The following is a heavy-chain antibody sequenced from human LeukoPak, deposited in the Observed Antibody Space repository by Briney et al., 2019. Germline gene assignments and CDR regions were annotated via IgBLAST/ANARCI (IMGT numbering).Heavy chain of an antibody. D-gene: IGHD3-10*01. CDR1: GGSISSYY. CDR2: IYYSGST. CDR3: ARDNAFGELLSLHY. Sequence: KPSETLSLTCTVSGGSISSYYWSWIRQPPGKGLEWIGYIYYSGSTNYNPSLKSRVTISVDTSKNQFSLKLSSVTAADTAVYYCARDNAFGELLSLHYWGQGTLVTVSS. V-gene: IGHV4-59*01. J-gene: IGHJ4*02.